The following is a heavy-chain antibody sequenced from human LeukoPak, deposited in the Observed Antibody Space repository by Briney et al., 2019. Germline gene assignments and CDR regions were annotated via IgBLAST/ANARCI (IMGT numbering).Heavy chain of an antibody. J-gene: IGHJ5*02. V-gene: IGHV3-23*01. D-gene: IGHD3-3*01. CDR2: ISISVGST. CDR3: ASGGGGTWFDP. Sequence: GGSLRLSCAASGFTFSSYAMSWVRQAPGKGLEWVSAISISVGSTYYADSVKGRFTISRGNSKNMLYLQMNSLRAEDTAVYYCASGGGGTWFDPWGQGTLLTVSS. CDR1: GFTFSSYA.